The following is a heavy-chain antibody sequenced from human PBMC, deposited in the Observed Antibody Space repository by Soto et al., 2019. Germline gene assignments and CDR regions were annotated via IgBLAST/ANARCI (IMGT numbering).Heavy chain of an antibody. V-gene: IGHV3-30*18. J-gene: IGHJ6*02. CDR3: AKEGRGGSPVKPLYYYYGMDV. D-gene: IGHD3-16*01. Sequence: PGGSLRLSCAASGFTFSSYGMHWVRQAPGKGLEWVAVISYDGSNKYYADSVKGRFTISRDNSKNTLYLQMNSLRAEDTAVYYCAKEGRGGSPVKPLYYYYGMDVWGQGTTVTVSS. CDR1: GFTFSSYG. CDR2: ISYDGSNK.